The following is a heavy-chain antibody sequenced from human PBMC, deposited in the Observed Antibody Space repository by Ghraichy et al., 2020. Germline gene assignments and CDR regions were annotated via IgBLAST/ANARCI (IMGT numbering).Heavy chain of an antibody. CDR3: AADDYGNDY. D-gene: IGHD4-17*01. J-gene: IGHJ4*02. Sequence: SETLSLTCSVSDGSMTDYYWNWIRQPPGKGLEWVGYISGSGSTNYNPSLKSRVSISLDTSKNQFSLKLTSVTGADTAVYYCAADDYGNDYWGQGTLVTVSS. CDR1: DGSMTDYY. V-gene: IGHV4-59*01. CDR2: ISGSGST.